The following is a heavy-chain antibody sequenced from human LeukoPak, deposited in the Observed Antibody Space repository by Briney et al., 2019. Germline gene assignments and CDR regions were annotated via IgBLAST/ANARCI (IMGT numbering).Heavy chain of an antibody. J-gene: IGHJ2*01. CDR2: INSGSNT. V-gene: IGHV3-69-1*01. D-gene: IGHD2-15*01. CDR3: ARGFCSGGTCYWYFDL. CDR1: GFTFSNYN. Sequence: GGSLRLSCAASGFTFSNYNMNWVRQAPGKGLEWISSINSGSNTQYADSEKGRFTISRDNAKNSLYLQMNSLRVEDTAVYYCARGFCSGGTCYWYFDLWGRGTLVTVSS.